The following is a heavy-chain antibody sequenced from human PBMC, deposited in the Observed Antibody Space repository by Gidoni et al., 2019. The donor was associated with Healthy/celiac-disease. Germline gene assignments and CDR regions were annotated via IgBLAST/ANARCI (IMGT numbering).Heavy chain of an antibody. Sequence: QVQLQESGPGLVKPSGTLSLTCAVSGGSISSSNWWSWVRQPPGKGLEWIGEICHSGSTNYNPSLKSRVTISVDKSKNQFSLKLSSVTAADTAVYYCARVAPWGLVIVVGGPGWFDPWGQGTLVTVSS. V-gene: IGHV4-4*02. CDR1: GGSISSSNW. CDR2: ICHSGST. CDR3: ARVAPWGLVIVVGGPGWFDP. J-gene: IGHJ5*02. D-gene: IGHD3-22*01.